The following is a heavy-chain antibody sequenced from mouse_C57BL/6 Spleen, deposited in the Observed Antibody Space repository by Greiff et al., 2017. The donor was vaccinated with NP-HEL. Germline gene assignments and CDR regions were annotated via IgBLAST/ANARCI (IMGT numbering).Heavy chain of an antibody. D-gene: IGHD2-4*01. V-gene: IGHV6-3*01. CDR3: TGQGYYDYHYAMDY. CDR2: IRLKSDNYAT. J-gene: IGHJ4*01. Sequence: EVKLMESGGGLVQPGGSMKLSCVASGFTFSNYWMNWVRQSPEKGLEWVAQIRLKSDNYATHYAESVKGRFTISRDDSKSSVYLQMNNLRAEDTGIYYCTGQGYYDYHYAMDYWGQGTSVTVSS. CDR1: GFTFSNYW.